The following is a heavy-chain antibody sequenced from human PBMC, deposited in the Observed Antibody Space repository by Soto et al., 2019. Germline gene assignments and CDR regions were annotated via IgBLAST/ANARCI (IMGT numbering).Heavy chain of an antibody. CDR3: AREVVVVVAARDYYYGMDV. CDR2: IDPSDSYT. Sequence: GESLKISWKGSGYSFTSYWISWVRQMPGKGLEWMGRIDPSDSYTNYSPSFQGHVTISADKSISTAYLQWSSLKASDTAMYYCAREVVVVVAARDYYYGMDVWGQGTTVTVS. V-gene: IGHV5-10-1*01. D-gene: IGHD2-15*01. CDR1: GYSFTSYW. J-gene: IGHJ6*02.